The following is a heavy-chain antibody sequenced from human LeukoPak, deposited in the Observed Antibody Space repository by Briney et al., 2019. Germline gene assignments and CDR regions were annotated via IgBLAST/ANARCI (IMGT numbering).Heavy chain of an antibody. Sequence: SETLSLTCAVYGGSFSGYYWSWIRQPPGKGLEWIGEINHSGSTIYNPSLKSRVTISVDTSKNQFSLKLSSVTAADTAVYYCARGQGKSDYWGQGTLVTVSS. CDR3: ARGQGKSDY. V-gene: IGHV4-34*01. D-gene: IGHD3-10*01. J-gene: IGHJ4*02. CDR1: GGSFSGYY. CDR2: INHSGST.